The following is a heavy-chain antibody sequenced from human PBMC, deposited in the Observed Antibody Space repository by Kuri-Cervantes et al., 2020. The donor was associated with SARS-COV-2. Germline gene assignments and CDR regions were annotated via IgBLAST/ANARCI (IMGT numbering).Heavy chain of an antibody. D-gene: IGHD2-2*01. V-gene: IGHV4-39*01. Sequence: GSLRLSCTVSGGSLTNYYWTWIRQPPGKGLEWIGSIYYSGSTYYNPSLKSRVTISVDTSKNQFSLKLSSVTAADTAVYYCARRPGYCSSTSCQEAYYGMDVWGQGTTVTVSS. CDR1: GGSLTNYY. CDR3: ARRPGYCSSTSCQEAYYGMDV. CDR2: IYYSGST. J-gene: IGHJ6*02.